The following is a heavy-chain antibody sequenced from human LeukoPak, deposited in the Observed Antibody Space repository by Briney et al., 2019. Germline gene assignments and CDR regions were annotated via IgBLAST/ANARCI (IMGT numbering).Heavy chain of an antibody. CDR1: GFTFTNHY. D-gene: IGHD3-3*01. V-gene: IGHV3-23*01. J-gene: IGHJ4*02. Sequence: GGSLTLSCAASGFTFTNHYMSWVRQAPGKGLEWVSAISGSGGSTYYADSVKGRFTISRGNSKNTLYLQMNSLRAEDTAVYYCAKIPYYDFWSGYEEGYYFDYWGQGTLVTVSS. CDR2: ISGSGGST. CDR3: AKIPYYDFWSGYEEGYYFDY.